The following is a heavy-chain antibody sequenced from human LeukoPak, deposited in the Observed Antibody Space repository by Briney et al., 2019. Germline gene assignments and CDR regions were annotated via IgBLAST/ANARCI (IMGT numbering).Heavy chain of an antibody. J-gene: IGHJ3*02. Sequence: PGGSLRLSCAASGFTFSSYSMNWVRQAPGKGLEWIGEINHSGSTNYNPSLKSRVTISVDTSKNQFSLKLSSVTAADTAVYYCARGRTTYYDFWSGSGAFDIWGQGTMVTVSS. CDR1: GFTFSSYS. CDR3: ARGRTTYYDFWSGSGAFDI. CDR2: INHSGST. V-gene: IGHV4-34*01. D-gene: IGHD3-3*01.